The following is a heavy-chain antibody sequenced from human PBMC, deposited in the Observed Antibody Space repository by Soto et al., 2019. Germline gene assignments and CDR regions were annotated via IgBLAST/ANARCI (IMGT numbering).Heavy chain of an antibody. CDR1: GGTFSSHS. Sequence: RASVKVSCKSSGGTFSSHSINWVRQAPGQGLEWMGGIIPIFGPANFAKNFQGRVTITADESTTTAYMELSSLTSEDTAVYYCATGSFTSTGGRIGYHYNAMDVWGQGTTVTVSS. CDR3: ATGSFTSTGGRIGYHYNAMDV. CDR2: IIPIFGPA. V-gene: IGHV1-69*13. J-gene: IGHJ6*02. D-gene: IGHD1-1*01.